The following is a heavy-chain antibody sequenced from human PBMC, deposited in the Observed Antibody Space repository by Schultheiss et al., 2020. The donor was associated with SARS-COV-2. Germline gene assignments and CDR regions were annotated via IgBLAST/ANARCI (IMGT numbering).Heavy chain of an antibody. J-gene: IGHJ4*02. V-gene: IGHV3-33*05. CDR3: ARDRGSVGQGVFDY. CDR2: ISYDGSNK. D-gene: IGHD1-26*01. CDR1: GFTFSSYG. Sequence: GGSLRLSCAASGFTFSSYGMHWVRQAPGKGLEWVAVISYDGSNKYYADSVKGRFTISRDNSKNTLYLQMNSLRAEDTAVYYCARDRGSVGQGVFDYWGQGTLVTVSS.